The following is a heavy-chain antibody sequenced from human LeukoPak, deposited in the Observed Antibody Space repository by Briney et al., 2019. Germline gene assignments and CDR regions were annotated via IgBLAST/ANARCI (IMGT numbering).Heavy chain of an antibody. D-gene: IGHD3-10*01. CDR3: AGFLLLWFGEPKNWFDP. Sequence: SETLSLTCTVSGGSISSSSYYWGWIRQPPGKGLEWIGSIYYSGSTYYNPSLKSRVTISVDTSKNQFSLKLSSVTAADTAVYYCAGFLLLWFGEPKNWFDPWGQGTLVTVSS. J-gene: IGHJ5*02. CDR2: IYYSGST. V-gene: IGHV4-39*01. CDR1: GGSISSSSYY.